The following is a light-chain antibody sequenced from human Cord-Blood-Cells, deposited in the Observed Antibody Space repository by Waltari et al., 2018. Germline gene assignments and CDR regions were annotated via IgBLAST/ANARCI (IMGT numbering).Light chain of an antibody. V-gene: IGLV3-25*02. CDR1: ALPKQY. CDR2: KDS. Sequence: SYELPQPPSVSVSPGQTARITCSGDALPKQYAYWYQQKPSQAPVLVIYKDSERPSGIPERFSGSSSGTTVTLTISGVQAEDEADYYCQSADSSGTYVVFGGGTKLTVL. J-gene: IGLJ2*01. CDR3: QSADSSGTYVV.